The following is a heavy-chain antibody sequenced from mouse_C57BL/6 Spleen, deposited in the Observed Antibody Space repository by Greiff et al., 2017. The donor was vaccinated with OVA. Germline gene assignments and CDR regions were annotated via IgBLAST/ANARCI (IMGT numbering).Heavy chain of an antibody. D-gene: IGHD2-5*01. CDR1: GYAFSSYW. Sequence: QVHVKQPGAELVKPGASVKMSCKASGYAFSSYWMNWVKQRPGTGLEWIGNVYPGDGDTNYNGKFKGKATLTADKSSRTAYMSLSSLTSEAAAVEFYSCYRNHYDAMYYWGQGTSVTVSS. J-gene: IGHJ4*01. V-gene: IGHV1-80*01. CDR3: SCYRNHYDAMYY. CDR2: VYPGDGDT.